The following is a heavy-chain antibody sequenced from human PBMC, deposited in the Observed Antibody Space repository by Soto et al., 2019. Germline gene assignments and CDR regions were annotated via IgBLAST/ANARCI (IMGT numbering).Heavy chain of an antibody. D-gene: IGHD3-9*01. CDR2: ISAYNGNT. CDR3: ARDLLRYFDWLWDDDAFDI. V-gene: IGHV1-18*01. J-gene: IGHJ3*02. Sequence: VSVKVSCKASGYTFTSYGISWVRQAPGQGLEWMGWISAYNGNTNYAQKLQGRVTMTTDTSTSTAYMELRSLRSDDTAVYYCARDLLRYFDWLWDDDAFDIWGQGTMVTVSS. CDR1: GYTFTSYG.